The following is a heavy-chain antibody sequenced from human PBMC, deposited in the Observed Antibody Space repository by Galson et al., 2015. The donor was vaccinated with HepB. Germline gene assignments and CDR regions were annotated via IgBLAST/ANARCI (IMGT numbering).Heavy chain of an antibody. V-gene: IGHV2-70*11. CDR3: ARMGSDYYYGMDV. J-gene: IGHJ6*02. D-gene: IGHD6-19*01. CDR2: IDWDDKK. Sequence: PALVKPTQTLTLTCTVSGFSLTTTGMCVSWIRQPPGKALEWLARIDWDDKKYYRRSLKTRLTISKDTSKKQVVLIMTNMDPVDTATYYCARMGSDYYYGMDVWGQGTAVTVSS. CDR1: GFSLTTTGMC.